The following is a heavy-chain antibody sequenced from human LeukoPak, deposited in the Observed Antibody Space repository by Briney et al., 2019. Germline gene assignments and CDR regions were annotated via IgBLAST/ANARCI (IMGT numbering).Heavy chain of an antibody. D-gene: IGHD2-2*02. Sequence: ASVKVSCKASGYTFTSYDINWVRQATGQGLQWMGWMNPNSGNTGYAQKFQGRVTMTRDTSISTAYMELSRLRSDDTVVYYCARVLAHCSSTSCYKWAFDIWGQGTMVTVSS. CDR3: ARVLAHCSSTSCYKWAFDI. CDR1: GYTFTSYD. J-gene: IGHJ3*02. V-gene: IGHV1-8*01. CDR2: MNPNSGNT.